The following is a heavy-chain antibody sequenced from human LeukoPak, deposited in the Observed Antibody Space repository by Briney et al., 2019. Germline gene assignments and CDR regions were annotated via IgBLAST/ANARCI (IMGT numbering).Heavy chain of an antibody. D-gene: IGHD3-3*01. Sequence: PGGSLRLSCAASGFTFSSYSMNWVRQAPGKGLEWVSSISSSSSYIYYADSVKGRFTISRDNAKNSLYLQMNSLRAEDTAVYYCARAGGRFSGYYYYYMDVWGKGTTVTVSS. CDR3: ARAGGRFSGYYYYYMDV. CDR2: ISSSSSYI. J-gene: IGHJ6*03. CDR1: GFTFSSYS. V-gene: IGHV3-21*01.